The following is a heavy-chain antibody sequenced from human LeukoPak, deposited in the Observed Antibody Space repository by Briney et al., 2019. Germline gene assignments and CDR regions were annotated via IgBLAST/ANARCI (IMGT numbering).Heavy chain of an antibody. CDR1: GGSISSYY. J-gene: IGHJ3*02. D-gene: IGHD3-10*01. CDR2: ISYSGTT. CDR3: AREAYTSGSFGAFDI. Sequence: SETLSLTCTVSGGSISSYYWSWIRQPPGKGLEWIGYISYSGTTNYHPSLKSRVTISVDTSKNHFSLKLTSVTAADTAVYYCAREAYTSGSFGAFDIWGQGTMVTVSS. V-gene: IGHV4-59*01.